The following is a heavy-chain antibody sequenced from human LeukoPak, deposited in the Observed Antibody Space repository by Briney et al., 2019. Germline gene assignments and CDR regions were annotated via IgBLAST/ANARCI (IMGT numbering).Heavy chain of an antibody. CDR2: ISGGGGRT. CDR1: GFTFNTYG. Sequence: GNSLRLSCAASGFTFNTYGLTWVGQAPGKGLEWVSAISGGGGRTYYADSVKGRFTIPRDNSKNTLYLQMNSLRADDTAVYYCARGNGVHGIHHDLWGQGTLVTVSS. D-gene: IGHD1-1*01. J-gene: IGHJ4*02. V-gene: IGHV3-23*01. CDR3: ARGNGVHGIHHDL.